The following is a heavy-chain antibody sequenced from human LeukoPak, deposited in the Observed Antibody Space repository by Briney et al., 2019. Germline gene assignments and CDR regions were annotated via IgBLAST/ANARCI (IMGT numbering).Heavy chain of an antibody. J-gene: IGHJ4*02. CDR2: MSGSGGNT. CDR3: STGVGSSVYFFEY. D-gene: IGHD3-10*01. V-gene: IGHV3-23*01. CDR1: GFTFSNYV. Sequence: GGSLRLSCAASGFTFSNYVMTWVRQAPGKRLEWVSGMSGSGGNTYYADSVKGRFTISRDNSRNTLSLQVNSLRAEDTAVYYCSTGVGSSVYFFEYWGQGTLVTVSS.